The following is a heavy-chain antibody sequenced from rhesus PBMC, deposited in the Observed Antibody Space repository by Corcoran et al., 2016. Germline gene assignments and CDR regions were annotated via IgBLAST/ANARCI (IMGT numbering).Heavy chain of an antibody. CDR1: GGSISGYY. D-gene: IGHD3-28*01. CDR2: IGGRRRNP. J-gene: IGHJ4*01. V-gene: IGHV4-165*02. CDR3: ARFSGYYTNFDY. Sequence: QVQLQESGPGLVKPSETLSLTCAVSGGSISGYYCNWIRQPPGKGLEWFGYIGGRRRNPYYNDSRKRRGTMSTDTSKNQFSLTLTSVPAADTAVYYCARFSGYYTNFDYWGQGVLVTVSS.